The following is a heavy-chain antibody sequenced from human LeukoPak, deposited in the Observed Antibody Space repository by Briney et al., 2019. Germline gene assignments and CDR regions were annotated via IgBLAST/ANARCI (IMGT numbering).Heavy chain of an antibody. CDR2: IYYGGST. D-gene: IGHD6-13*01. CDR3: ARRVGGKAAAGKSFWFDP. J-gene: IGHJ5*02. V-gene: IGHV4-39*01. Sequence: SSETLSLTCTVSGGSIISSTYYWGWIRQPPGKGLEWIGTIYYGGSTYYNPSLKSRATISVDTSKNQFYLKVNSVTAADTAVYYCARRVGGKAAAGKSFWFDPWGQGTLVTVSS. CDR1: GGSIISSTYY.